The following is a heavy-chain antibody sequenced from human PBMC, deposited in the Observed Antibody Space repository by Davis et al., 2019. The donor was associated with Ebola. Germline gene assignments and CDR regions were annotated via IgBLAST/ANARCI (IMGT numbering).Heavy chain of an antibody. CDR3: ATDADYDEDFDY. Sequence: PGGSLRLSCAVSGLTFTFYGFTWVRQASGKGLEWFSHINSGGGNILYADSVKGRFTISRDNAKDSLYLQMDSLRDEDTAVYYCATDADYDEDFDYWGQGTLVTVSS. CDR2: INSGGGNI. J-gene: IGHJ4*02. V-gene: IGHV3-48*02. D-gene: IGHD3-22*01. CDR1: GLTFTFYG.